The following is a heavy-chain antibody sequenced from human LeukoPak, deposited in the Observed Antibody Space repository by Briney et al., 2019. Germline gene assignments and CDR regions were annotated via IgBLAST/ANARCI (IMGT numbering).Heavy chain of an antibody. CDR3: ARAHKSWDYYDSSGYYHLDY. Sequence: SVKVSCKASGGTFSSYAISWVRQAPGQGLEWMGGIIPIFGTANYAQKFQGRVTITADESTSTAYMELSSLRSEDTAVYYCARAHKSWDYYDSSGYYHLDYWGQGTLVTVSS. CDR1: GGTFSSYA. J-gene: IGHJ4*02. D-gene: IGHD3-22*01. V-gene: IGHV1-69*01. CDR2: IIPIFGTA.